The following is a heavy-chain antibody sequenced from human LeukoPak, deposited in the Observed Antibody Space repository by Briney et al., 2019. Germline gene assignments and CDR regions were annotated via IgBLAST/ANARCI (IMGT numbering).Heavy chain of an antibody. Sequence: GGSLRLSRAASGFTFPTFWMAWVRQAPGKGLEWVAKIKEDGSEKDYVDSVKGRFTIYRDNAKNSLHLQMNYLRAEDTAVYYCARMQMDTGYRPFDIWGQGTMVAVSS. D-gene: IGHD5-24*01. V-gene: IGHV3-7*01. CDR1: GFTFPTFW. CDR2: IKEDGSEK. CDR3: ARMQMDTGYRPFDI. J-gene: IGHJ3*02.